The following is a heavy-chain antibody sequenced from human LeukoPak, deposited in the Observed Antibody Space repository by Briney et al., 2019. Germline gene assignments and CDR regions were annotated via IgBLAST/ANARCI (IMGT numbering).Heavy chain of an antibody. Sequence: GGSLRLSCAASGFTFSSYETNWVRQAPGKGLEWVSYISSSGSTIYYADSVKGRFNISRDNAKNSLYLQMNSLRAEDTAVYYCAELGITMIGGVWGKGTTITISS. CDR2: ISSSGSTI. CDR3: AELGITMIGGV. V-gene: IGHV3-48*03. J-gene: IGHJ6*04. D-gene: IGHD3-10*02. CDR1: GFTFSSYE.